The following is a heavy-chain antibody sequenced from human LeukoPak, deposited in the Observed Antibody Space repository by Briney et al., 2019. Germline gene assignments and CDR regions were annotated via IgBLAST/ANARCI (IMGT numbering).Heavy chain of an antibody. CDR1: GFTVNSNY. D-gene: IGHD5-24*01. J-gene: IGHJ4*02. Sequence: GGSLRLSCAASGFTVNSNYMSWVRQAPGKGLEWVANIKQDGSKKSYVDSVKGRFTISRDNAKNSLYLQMNSLRAEDTAIYYCTRVGYIDEGIDYWGQGTLVTVSS. V-gene: IGHV3-7*04. CDR3: TRVGYIDEGIDY. CDR2: IKQDGSKK.